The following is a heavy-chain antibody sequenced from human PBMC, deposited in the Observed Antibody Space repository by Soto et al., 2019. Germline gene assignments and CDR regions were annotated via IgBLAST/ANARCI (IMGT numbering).Heavy chain of an antibody. CDR2: ISGYNGQT. Sequence: QVQLVQSGPEVKKPGASVRVSCKASAYTFTTYGISWVRQAPGQGLEWMGWISGYNGQTNYAQKFRGRVTFSTDTSTSTAYMEVRSLRTDDTAMYYCARDGRKEVWVEGVNAMDVWGQGTTVTVSS. CDR1: AYTFTTYG. J-gene: IGHJ6*02. CDR3: ARDGRKEVWVEGVNAMDV. D-gene: IGHD1-26*01. V-gene: IGHV1-18*04.